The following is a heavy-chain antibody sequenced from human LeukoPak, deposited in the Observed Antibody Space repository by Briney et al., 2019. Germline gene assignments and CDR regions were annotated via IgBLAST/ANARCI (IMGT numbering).Heavy chain of an antibody. V-gene: IGHV3-23*01. J-gene: IGHJ4*02. D-gene: IGHD2-21*02. CDR1: GFTFSSYA. Sequence: GGSLRLSCAASGFTFSSYAMSWVRQAPGKGLEWVSAISGSGGSTYYADSVKGRFTISRDNSKNTLYLQMNSLRAEDTAVYYCAKDSIVVVTVTLGYWGQGTLVTVSS. CDR3: AKDSIVVVTVTLGY. CDR2: ISGSGGST.